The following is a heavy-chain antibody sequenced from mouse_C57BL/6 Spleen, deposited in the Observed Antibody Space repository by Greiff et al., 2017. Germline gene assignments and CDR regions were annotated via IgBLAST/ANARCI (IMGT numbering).Heavy chain of an antibody. CDR1: GYTFTDYY. CDR2: INPNNGGT. J-gene: IGHJ1*03. Sequence: EVKLQQSGPELVKPGASVKISCKASGYTFTDYYMNWVKQSHGKSLEWIGDINPNNGGTSYNQKFKGKATLTVDKSSSTAYMELRSLTSEDSAVYYCSRVTTVDWYFDVWGTGTSVTVSS. V-gene: IGHV1-26*01. D-gene: IGHD1-1*01. CDR3: SRVTTVDWYFDV.